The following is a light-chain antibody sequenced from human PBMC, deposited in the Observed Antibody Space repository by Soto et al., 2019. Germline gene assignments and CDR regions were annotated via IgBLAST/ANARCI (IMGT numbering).Light chain of an antibody. CDR1: SSDVGGYNY. V-gene: IGLV2-8*01. J-gene: IGLJ3*02. CDR2: EVS. Sequence: QSVLTQPPSASGSAGLSVTISCTGASSDVGGYNYVSWYQQHPGKAPKLMIYEVSKRPSGVPDRFSGSKSGNTASLTVSGLQAEDESDYYCSSYAGSNNLVFGGGTKLTV. CDR3: SSYAGSNNLV.